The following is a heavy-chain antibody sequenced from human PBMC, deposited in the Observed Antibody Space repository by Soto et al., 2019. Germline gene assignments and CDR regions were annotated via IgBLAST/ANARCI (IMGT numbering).Heavy chain of an antibody. D-gene: IGHD1-20*01. CDR3: ARDIIHSQHPSWFDP. J-gene: IGHJ5*02. V-gene: IGHV4-31*03. CDR2: IYYSGST. CDR1: GGSISSGGYY. Sequence: SETLSLTCTVSGGSISSGGYYWSWIRQHPGKGLEWIGYIYYSGSTYYNPSLKSRVTISVDTSKNQFSLKLSSVTAADTAVYYCARDIIHSQHPSWFDPWGQGTLVTVSS.